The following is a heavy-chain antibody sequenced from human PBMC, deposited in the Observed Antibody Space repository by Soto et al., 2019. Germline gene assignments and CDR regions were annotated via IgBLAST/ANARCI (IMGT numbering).Heavy chain of an antibody. D-gene: IGHD2-2*01. J-gene: IGHJ5*02. Sequence: QLQLQESGPGLVKPSETLSLTCTVSGGSISSSSYYWGWIRQPPGKGLEWIGSIYYSGSTYYNPSLKSRVAISIDTSKNQFSLKLISVTAADTAVYYCASVVPADRIDPWGQGTLVTVSS. CDR3: ASVVPADRIDP. CDR2: IYYSGST. V-gene: IGHV4-39*01. CDR1: GGSISSSSYY.